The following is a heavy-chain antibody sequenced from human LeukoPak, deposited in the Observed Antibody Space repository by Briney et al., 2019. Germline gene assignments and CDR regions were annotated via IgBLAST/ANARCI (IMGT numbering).Heavy chain of an antibody. D-gene: IGHD1-26*01. CDR1: GYTFTSYY. V-gene: IGHV1-46*01. CDR2: INPSGGST. Sequence: ASVKVSCKASGYTFTSYYMHWMRQAPGQGLEWMGIINPSGGSTSYAQKFQGRVTMTRDTSTSTVYMELSSLRSEDTAVYYCARGGPPGGSGSYSDYWGQGTLVTVSS. CDR3: ARGGPPGGSGSYSDY. J-gene: IGHJ4*02.